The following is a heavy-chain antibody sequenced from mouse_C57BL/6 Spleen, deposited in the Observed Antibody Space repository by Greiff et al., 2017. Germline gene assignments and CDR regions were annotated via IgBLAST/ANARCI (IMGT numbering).Heavy chain of an antibody. V-gene: IGHV5-9*01. CDR2: ISGGGGNT. D-gene: IGHD1-1*01. Sequence: EVQGVESGGGLVKPGGSLKLSCAASGFTFSSYTMSWVRQTPEKRLEWVATISGGGGNTYYPDSVKGRFTISRDNAKNTLYLQMSSLRSEDTALYYCARIYGSSYGWYFDVWGTGTTVTVSS. CDR3: ARIYGSSYGWYFDV. CDR1: GFTFSSYT. J-gene: IGHJ1*03.